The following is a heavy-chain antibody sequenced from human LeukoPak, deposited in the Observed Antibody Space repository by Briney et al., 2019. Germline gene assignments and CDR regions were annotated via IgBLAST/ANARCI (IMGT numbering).Heavy chain of an antibody. J-gene: IGHJ4*02. Sequence: KTGGSLRLSCAASGFTLSSYWMSWIRQPAGKGLEWIGRIYTSGSTNYNPSLKSRVTMSVDTSKNQFSLKLSSVTAADTAVYYCARDRIDYGSGSYYFDYWGQGTLVTVSS. CDR3: ARDRIDYGSGSYYFDY. D-gene: IGHD3-10*01. CDR1: GFTLSSYW. CDR2: IYTSGST. V-gene: IGHV4-4*07.